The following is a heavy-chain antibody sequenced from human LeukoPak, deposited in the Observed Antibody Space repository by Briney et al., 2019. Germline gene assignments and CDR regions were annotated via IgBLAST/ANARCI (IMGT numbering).Heavy chain of an antibody. CDR3: ARHYYGSGSDY. J-gene: IGHJ4*02. D-gene: IGHD3-10*01. CDR1: GGSISSGSFY. CDR2: FYTRGST. V-gene: IGHV4-61*02. Sequence: PSETLSLTCTVSGGSISSGSFYWSWIRQPAGKGLEWIGRFYTRGSTTYNPSLKSRVTISVDTSKNQFSLKLSSVTAADTAVYYCARHYYGSGSDYWGQGTLVTVSS.